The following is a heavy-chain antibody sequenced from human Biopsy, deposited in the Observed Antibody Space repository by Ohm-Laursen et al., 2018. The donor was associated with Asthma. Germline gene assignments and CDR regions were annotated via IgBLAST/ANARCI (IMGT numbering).Heavy chain of an antibody. D-gene: IGHD5-18*01. CDR2: IYRNGDT. Sequence: TLSLTCTVSGDSIDSGDYSWTWIRQSPGVGLEWIGYIYRNGDTYYNPPLKNRVTISIDRSKNQFSLRLGSVTAADTAVYFCARNLPGYTYGPFEDWGQGTLVTVSS. J-gene: IGHJ4*02. CDR3: ARNLPGYTYGPFED. V-gene: IGHV4-30-2*06. CDR1: GDSIDSGDYS.